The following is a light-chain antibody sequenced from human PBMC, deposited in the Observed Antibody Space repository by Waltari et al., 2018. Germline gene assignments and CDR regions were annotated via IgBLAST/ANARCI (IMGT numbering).Light chain of an antibody. J-gene: IGKJ1*01. V-gene: IGKV3-20*01. CDR3: QQYVSLPAT. CDR2: GAS. CDR1: QSVSKY. Sequence: EIVLTQSPGTLSLSPGDRAILSCRASQSVSKYLAWYQQKPGQAPRLLIFGASSRATGIPDRFSGSGSGTDLSLTISRVEPEDFAEYYCQQYVSLPATFGQGTKVEIE.